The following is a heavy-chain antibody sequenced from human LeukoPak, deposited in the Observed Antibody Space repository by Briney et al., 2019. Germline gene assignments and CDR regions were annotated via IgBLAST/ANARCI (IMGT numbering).Heavy chain of an antibody. V-gene: IGHV3-7*01. Sequence: GGSLRLSCAASRFTFSSYWMSWVRQAPGKGLEWVANIKQDGSEKYYVDSVKGRFTISRDNAKNSLYLQMNSLRAEDTAVYYCASDFWSGYYTGISPNGWGQGTLVTVSS. CDR3: ASDFWSGYYTGISPNG. J-gene: IGHJ4*02. CDR2: IKQDGSEK. D-gene: IGHD3-3*01. CDR1: RFTFSSYW.